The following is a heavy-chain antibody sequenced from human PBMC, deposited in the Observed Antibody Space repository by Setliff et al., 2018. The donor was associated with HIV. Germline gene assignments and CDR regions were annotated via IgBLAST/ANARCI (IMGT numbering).Heavy chain of an antibody. CDR3: TRVDYNFWSGYNFVFDY. CDR1: GGSISSHY. V-gene: IGHV4-59*11. CDR2: IYYSGST. Sequence: PSETLSLTCTVSGGSISSHYWSWLRQPPGKGLEWIGSIYYSGSTNYNPSLKSRVTISVDTSKNQFSLKLSSVTAADTAVYYCTRVDYNFWSGYNFVFDYWGQGTLVTVSS. D-gene: IGHD3-3*01. J-gene: IGHJ4*02.